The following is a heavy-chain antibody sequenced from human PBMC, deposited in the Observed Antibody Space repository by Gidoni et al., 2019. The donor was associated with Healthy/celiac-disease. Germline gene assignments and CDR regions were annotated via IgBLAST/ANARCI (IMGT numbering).Heavy chain of an antibody. J-gene: IGHJ6*02. V-gene: IGHV1-69*01. CDR2: IIPIVGTA. CDR1: GRTFSSYA. D-gene: IGHD5-12*01. CDR3: ARDSFKVDIVATDYYYGMDV. Sequence: QVQLVQSGAEVKKPGSSVQVSCKASGRTFSSYAISWVGQAPGQGLEWMGGIIPIVGTANYAQKFQGRVTITADESTSTAYMELSSLRSEDTAVYYCARDSFKVDIVATDYYYGMDVWGQGTTVTVSS.